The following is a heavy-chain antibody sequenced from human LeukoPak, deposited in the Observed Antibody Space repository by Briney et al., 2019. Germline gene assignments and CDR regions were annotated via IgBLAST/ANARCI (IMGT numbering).Heavy chain of an antibody. J-gene: IGHJ4*02. CDR1: GGSFSGYY. Sequence: PSETLSLTCAVYGGSFSGYYWSWIRQPPGKGLEWIGEINHSGSTNYNPSLKSRVTISVDTSKNQFSLKLSSVTAADTAVYYCARAYSSSWYFLDYWGQGTLVTVSS. V-gene: IGHV4-34*01. CDR3: ARAYSSSWYFLDY. CDR2: INHSGST. D-gene: IGHD6-13*01.